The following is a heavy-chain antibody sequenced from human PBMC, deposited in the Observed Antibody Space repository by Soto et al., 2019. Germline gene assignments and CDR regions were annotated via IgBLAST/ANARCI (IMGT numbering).Heavy chain of an antibody. CDR3: AKHRSGSQTITPVVDY. CDR1: GFTFSSYA. CDR2: ISGSGGST. Sequence: EVQLLESGGGLVQPGGSLRLSCAASGFTFSSYAMSWVRQAPGKGLEWVSAISGSGGSTYYADSVKGRFTISRDNSKNTLYLQMNSLRAEDTAVYYCAKHRSGSQTITPVVDYWGQGTLVTVSS. V-gene: IGHV3-23*01. J-gene: IGHJ4*02. D-gene: IGHD1-26*01.